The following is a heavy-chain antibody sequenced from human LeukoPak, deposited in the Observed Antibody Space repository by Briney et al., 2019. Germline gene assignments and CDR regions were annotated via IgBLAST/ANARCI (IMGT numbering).Heavy chain of an antibody. CDR2: IRHKAYGETT. J-gene: IGHJ4*02. Sequence: GRSLRLSCTTSGFTFGDYAMTWVRQAPGKGLEWVGFIRHKAYGETTEYAASVKGRFTISRDDSKSIAYLQMNGLKTEDTAVYYCSRVAFWVQNNDFWSGYPDYWGQGTLVTVSS. V-gene: IGHV3-49*04. D-gene: IGHD3-3*01. CDR3: SRVAFWVQNNDFWSGYPDY. CDR1: GFTFGDYA.